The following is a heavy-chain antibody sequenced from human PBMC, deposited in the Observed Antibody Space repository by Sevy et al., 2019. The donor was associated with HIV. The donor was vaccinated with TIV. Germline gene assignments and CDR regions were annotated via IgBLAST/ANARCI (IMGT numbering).Heavy chain of an antibody. D-gene: IGHD6-13*01. CDR1: GFTFSSYG. Sequence: GESLKISCAASGFTFSSYGMHWVRQAPDKGLEWVAVIWFDGSDKYYADSVKGRFTISRDNSQNTVYLQMNSLRVEDTAIYYCARGRPGYSTSWYVYWGQGTLVTVSS. CDR2: IWFDGSDK. J-gene: IGHJ4*02. CDR3: ARGRPGYSTSWYVY. V-gene: IGHV3-33*01.